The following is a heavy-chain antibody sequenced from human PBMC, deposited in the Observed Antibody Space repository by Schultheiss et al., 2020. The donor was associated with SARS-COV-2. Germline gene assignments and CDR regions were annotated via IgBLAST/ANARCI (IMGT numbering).Heavy chain of an antibody. CDR3: ARSIAAAGTVVSCFDY. CDR2: INHSGST. Sequence: SETLSLTCAVYGGSFSGYYWSWIRQPPGKGLEWIGEINHSGSTNYNPSLKSRVTISVDTSKNQFSLKLSSVTAADTAVYYCARSIAAAGTVVSCFDYWGQGTLVTVSS. D-gene: IGHD6-13*01. V-gene: IGHV4-34*01. CDR1: GGSFSGYY. J-gene: IGHJ4*02.